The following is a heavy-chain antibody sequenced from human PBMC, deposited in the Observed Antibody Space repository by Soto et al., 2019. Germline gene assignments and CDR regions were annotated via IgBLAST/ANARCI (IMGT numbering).Heavy chain of an antibody. CDR3: AGGSGWLIDH. D-gene: IGHD3-10*01. CDR2: IRQDGSED. V-gene: IGHV3-7*04. J-gene: IGHJ4*02. CDR1: GFTFSNFW. Sequence: GGSLSLSCAASGFTFSNFWMNWVRQAPGRGLEWLAIIRQDGSEDLYVDSLKDRFTISRDNAKNSLYLQINSLRAEDTAVYYCAGGSGWLIDHWGQGTLVTVSS.